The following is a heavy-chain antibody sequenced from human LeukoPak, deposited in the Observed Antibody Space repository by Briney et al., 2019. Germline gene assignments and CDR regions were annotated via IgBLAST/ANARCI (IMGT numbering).Heavy chain of an antibody. V-gene: IGHV1-2*06. CDR1: GYTFTGHF. D-gene: IGHD1-26*01. Sequence: ASVTVSCKASGYTFTGHFIQWVRQAPGQGPEWMARIDPNDGGTNYAQKFQGRVTMTRDTSISTAYMKLSSLRSDDTAVYYCARGSDSGTPRWFDPWGQGTLVTV. CDR3: ARGSDSGTPRWFDP. J-gene: IGHJ5*02. CDR2: IDPNDGGT.